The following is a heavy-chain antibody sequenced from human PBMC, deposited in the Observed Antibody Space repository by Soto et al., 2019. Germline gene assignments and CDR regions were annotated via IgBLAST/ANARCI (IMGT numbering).Heavy chain of an antibody. V-gene: IGHV3-30*18. Sequence: GGSLRLSCAASGFTFSSYGMHWVRQAPGKGLEWVAVISYDGSNKYYADSVKGRFTISRDNSKNTLYLQMNSLRAEDTAVYYCAKDLRWGVAASYRRCHPGAIVIRGQATLGTRSS. J-gene: IGHJ3*02. CDR1: GFTFSSYG. D-gene: IGHD2-15*01. CDR3: AKDLRWGVAASYRRCHPGAIVI. CDR2: ISYDGSNK.